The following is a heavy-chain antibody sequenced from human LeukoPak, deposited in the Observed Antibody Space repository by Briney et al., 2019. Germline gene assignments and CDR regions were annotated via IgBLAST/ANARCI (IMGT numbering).Heavy chain of an antibody. Sequence: GGSLRLSCEVSGLTFSNVWMHWVRQAPGQGLVWVSRINAAGSTVYGDPVNGRFTISRDNAKNMVYLQMNSLGAEDTAVYYCASFRDTDNWGRGTMVTVSS. CDR2: INAAGST. V-gene: IGHV3-74*01. CDR1: GLTFSNVW. D-gene: IGHD2-21*01. CDR3: ASFRDTDN. J-gene: IGHJ3*01.